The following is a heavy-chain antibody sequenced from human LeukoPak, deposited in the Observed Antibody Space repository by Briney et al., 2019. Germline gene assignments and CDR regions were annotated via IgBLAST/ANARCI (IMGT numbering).Heavy chain of an antibody. CDR1: GYTFTDYY. D-gene: IGHD3-10*01. CDR3: ARDGARGVGPLLVL. J-gene: IGHJ4*02. Sequence: GASVKVSCKASGYTFTDYYIHWVRQAPGQGLEWMGWINPNSGGTNYAQKFQGRVTMTRDTSISTAYMELSRLRSDDTAVYYCARDGARGVGPLLVLWGQGTLVTVSS. V-gene: IGHV1-2*02. CDR2: INPNSGGT.